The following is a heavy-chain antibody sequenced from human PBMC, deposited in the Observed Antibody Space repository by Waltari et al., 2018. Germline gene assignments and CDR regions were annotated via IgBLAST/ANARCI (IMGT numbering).Heavy chain of an antibody. CDR1: GGSISSYY. V-gene: IGHV4-59*13. CDR3: ARGVDCSSTSCYTGFYWYFDL. CDR2: INYRGST. Sequence: QVQLQESGPGLVKPSETLSLTCTVPGGSISSYYWSWIRQPPGKGLEWIGYINYRGSTNSTPSLRRRVTISVDTSTNQFSLKLSSVTAADTAVYYCARGVDCSSTSCYTGFYWYFDLWGRGTLVTVSS. D-gene: IGHD2-2*02. J-gene: IGHJ2*01.